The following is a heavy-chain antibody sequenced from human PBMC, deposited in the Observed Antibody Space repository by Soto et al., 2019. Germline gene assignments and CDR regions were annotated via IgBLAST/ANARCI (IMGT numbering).Heavy chain of an antibody. CDR1: GGSFSGYY. V-gene: IGHV4-34*01. Sequence: PSETLSLTCAVYGGSFSGYYWSWIRQPPGKGLEWIGEINHSGSTNYNPSLKSRVTIAVDTSKNQFSLKLSSVTAADTAVYYCASEYSSSLGGMDVWGQGTTVTVS. CDR2: INHSGST. D-gene: IGHD6-6*01. CDR3: ASEYSSSLGGMDV. J-gene: IGHJ6*02.